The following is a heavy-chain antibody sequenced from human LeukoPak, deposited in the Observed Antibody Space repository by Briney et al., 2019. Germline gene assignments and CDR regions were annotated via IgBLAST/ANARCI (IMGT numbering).Heavy chain of an antibody. CDR1: GGSISSGGYY. J-gene: IGHJ4*02. D-gene: IGHD6-6*01. CDR2: IYYSGST. Sequence: SETLSLTCTASGGSISSGGYYWSWIRQHPGKGLEWIGYIYYSGSTYYNPSLKSRVTISVDTSKNQFSLKLSSVTAADTAVYYCARDLGIAARPGGFDYWGQGTLVTVSS. CDR3: ARDLGIAARPGGFDY. V-gene: IGHV4-31*03.